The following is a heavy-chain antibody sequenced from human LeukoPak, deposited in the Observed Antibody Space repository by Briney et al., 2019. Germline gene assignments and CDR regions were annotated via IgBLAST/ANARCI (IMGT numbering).Heavy chain of an antibody. Sequence: ASVTVSCKASGYTFTGYYMHWVRQAPGQGLEWMGWINPNSGGTNYAQKLQGRVTMTRDTSISTAYVELSRLRSDDTAVYYCARANYGSGSYYPKYYYYYMDVWGKGTTVTVSS. CDR3: ARANYGSGSYYPKYYYYYMDV. D-gene: IGHD3-10*01. J-gene: IGHJ6*03. CDR2: INPNSGGT. V-gene: IGHV1-2*02. CDR1: GYTFTGYY.